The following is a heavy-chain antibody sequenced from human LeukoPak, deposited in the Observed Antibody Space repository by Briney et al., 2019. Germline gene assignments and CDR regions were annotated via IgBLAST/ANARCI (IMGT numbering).Heavy chain of an antibody. D-gene: IGHD2-2*01. CDR1: GYTLTGYY. Sequence: ASVKVSCKASGYTLTGYYIHWVRQAPGQGLEWMGQINPGSGATDYAQKFQGRVTVTRDMSISTAYMELSRLTSDDTAVYYCARAFEGYCSSTSCYFGWFDPWGQGTLVTVSS. CDR3: ARAFEGYCSSTSCYFGWFDP. V-gene: IGHV1-2*06. CDR2: INPGSGAT. J-gene: IGHJ5*02.